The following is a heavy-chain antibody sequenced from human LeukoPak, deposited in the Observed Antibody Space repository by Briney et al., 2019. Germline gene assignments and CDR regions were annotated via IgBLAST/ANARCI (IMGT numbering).Heavy chain of an antibody. D-gene: IGHD1-7*01. J-gene: IGHJ6*03. V-gene: IGHV4-38-2*02. Sequence: SETLSLTCTVSGYSITSGYFWGWIRQPPGKGLEWIGSLYHTGSTDYSPSLKSRVTISLDTSKNQFSLKLTSVTAADTAVYYCARNYIDYYYYMDVWGKGTTVTVSS. CDR2: LYHTGST. CDR3: ARNYIDYYYYMDV. CDR1: GYSITSGYF.